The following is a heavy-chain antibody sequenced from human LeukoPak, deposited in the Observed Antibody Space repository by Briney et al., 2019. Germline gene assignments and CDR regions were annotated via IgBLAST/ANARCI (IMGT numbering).Heavy chain of an antibody. V-gene: IGHV3-23*01. Sequence: PGGSVTLSCAASGFTFSSYAMIWVRQAPGKGLEWVSAISGSGGSTYYADSVKARFTIPRDNSKQTVYLRMNSLRGGDRAVYYCATTAAGTGGLFDIWGQGTMVTVSS. D-gene: IGHD6-13*01. J-gene: IGHJ3*02. CDR1: GFTFSSYA. CDR3: ATTAAGTGGLFDI. CDR2: ISGSGGST.